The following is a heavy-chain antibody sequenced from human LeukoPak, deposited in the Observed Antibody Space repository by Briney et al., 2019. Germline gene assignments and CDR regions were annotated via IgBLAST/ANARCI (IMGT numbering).Heavy chain of an antibody. D-gene: IGHD4-17*01. Sequence: GGSLRLSCAASGFTFSSYEMNWVRQAPGKGLEWVSAISGSGGSTYYADSVKGRFTISRDNSKNTLYLQMNSLRAEDTAVYYCAKDGATGDYVGDAFDIWGQGTMVTVSS. J-gene: IGHJ3*02. CDR2: ISGSGGST. V-gene: IGHV3-23*01. CDR3: AKDGATGDYVGDAFDI. CDR1: GFTFSSYE.